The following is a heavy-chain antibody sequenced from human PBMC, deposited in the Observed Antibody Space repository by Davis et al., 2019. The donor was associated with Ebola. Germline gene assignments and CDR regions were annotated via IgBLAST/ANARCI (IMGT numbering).Heavy chain of an antibody. CDR1: GDTFNTYS. CDR3: ARDGRYNWNYGWFDP. CDR2: IIPLFGTP. D-gene: IGHD1-7*01. Sequence: AASVKVSCKSSGDTFNTYSISWIRQAPGQGLEWMGGIIPLFGTPNYAQKFQGRVTITADKSTSTAYMELSSLRSEDTAVYYCARDGRYNWNYGWFDPWGQGTLVTVSS. J-gene: IGHJ5*02. V-gene: IGHV1-69*06.